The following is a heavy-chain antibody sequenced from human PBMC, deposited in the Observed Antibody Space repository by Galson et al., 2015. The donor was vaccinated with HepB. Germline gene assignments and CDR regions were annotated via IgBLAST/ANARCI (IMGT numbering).Heavy chain of an antibody. J-gene: IGHJ3*02. CDR3: ARDRVYYDSSGYSIDAFDI. Sequence: CAISGDSVSSNSAAWNWIRQSPSRGLEWLGRTYYRSKWYNDYAVSVKSRITINPDTSKNQFSLQLNSVTPEDTAVYYCARDRVYYDSSGYSIDAFDIWGQGTMVTVSS. CDR1: GDSVSSNSAA. V-gene: IGHV6-1*01. D-gene: IGHD3-22*01. CDR2: TYYRSKWYN.